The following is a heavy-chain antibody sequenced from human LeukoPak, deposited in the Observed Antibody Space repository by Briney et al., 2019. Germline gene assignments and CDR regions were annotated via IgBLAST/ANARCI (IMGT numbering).Heavy chain of an antibody. CDR1: GFTFNRYW. CDR2: ITSSGNTM. Sequence: GGSLRLSCAASGFTFNRYWMSWVRQAPGKGLEWVSFITSSGNTMYYADSVKGRFTISRDNAKNSLYLQMNSLRADDTAVYYCARLRSKYWFDPWGQGTLVTVSS. J-gene: IGHJ5*02. CDR3: ARLRSKYWFDP. D-gene: IGHD4-11*01. V-gene: IGHV3-48*03.